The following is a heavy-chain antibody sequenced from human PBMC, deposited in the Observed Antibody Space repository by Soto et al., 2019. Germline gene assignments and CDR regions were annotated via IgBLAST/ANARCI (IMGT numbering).Heavy chain of an antibody. CDR3: AKDLTRQLAYWLDP. V-gene: IGHV1-2*02. J-gene: IGHJ5*02. D-gene: IGHD6-6*01. CDR1: GFSFTGYY. CDR2: INAHSGGT. Sequence: ASVKVSCKASGFSFTGYYIHWLRQAPGQGLEWMGWINAHSGGTEYAQKFQGRVTLTRDTSIATAYLTLTSLTSDDTALYYCAKDLTRQLAYWLDPWGQGTHVPVSS.